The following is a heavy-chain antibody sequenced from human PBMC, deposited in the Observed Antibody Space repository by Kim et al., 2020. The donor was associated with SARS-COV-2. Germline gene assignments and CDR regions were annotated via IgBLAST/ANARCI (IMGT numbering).Heavy chain of an antibody. D-gene: IGHD4-4*01. Sequence: IYVTGSVGARITNSADNEKNSLYLQMNSLRAEDTAVYYCARGPNYSPFDYWGQGTLVTVSS. V-gene: IGHV3-48*03. CDR2: I. J-gene: IGHJ4*02. CDR3: ARGPNYSPFDY.